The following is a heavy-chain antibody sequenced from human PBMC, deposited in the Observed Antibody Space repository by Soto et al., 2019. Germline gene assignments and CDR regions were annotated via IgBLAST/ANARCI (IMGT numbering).Heavy chain of an antibody. D-gene: IGHD7-27*01. CDR1: GFTFSSYG. J-gene: IGHJ3*02. Sequence: PVGSLRLSCAASGFTFSSYGMHWVRQAPGKGLEWVAVISYDGSNKYYADSVKGRFTISRDNSKNTLYLQMNSLRAEDTAVYYCAKDGLGDAFDIWGQGTMVT. CDR3: AKDGLGDAFDI. CDR2: ISYDGSNK. V-gene: IGHV3-30*18.